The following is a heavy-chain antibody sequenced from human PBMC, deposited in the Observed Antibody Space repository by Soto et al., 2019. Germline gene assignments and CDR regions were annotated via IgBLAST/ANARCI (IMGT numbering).Heavy chain of an antibody. CDR1: GGSISSGNYY. V-gene: IGHV4-30-4*01. CDR2: IYPRGSA. CDR3: ARASSANWFDP. Sequence: QVQLQESGPGLVKPSQTLSLTCSVSGGSISSGNYYWSWIRQPPGKGLELIGYIYPRGSAYYNPSVKSRATISLDTSKNQVSLKLSSVTATDTAVYYCARASSANWFDPWGQGTLVTVSS. J-gene: IGHJ5*02.